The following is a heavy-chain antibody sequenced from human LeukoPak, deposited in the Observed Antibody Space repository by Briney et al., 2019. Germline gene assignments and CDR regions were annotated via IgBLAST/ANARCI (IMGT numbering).Heavy chain of an antibody. CDR2: IYHSGST. Sequence: SETLSLTCTVSGGSISSGSYYWGWIRQPPGEGLEWIGSIYHSGSTYYNPSLKSRVTISVDTSKNQFSLKLSSVTAADTAVYYCARDKTFQQWLVQFDYWGQGTLVTVSS. V-gene: IGHV4-39*07. J-gene: IGHJ4*02. CDR1: GGSISSGSYY. D-gene: IGHD6-19*01. CDR3: ARDKTFQQWLVQFDY.